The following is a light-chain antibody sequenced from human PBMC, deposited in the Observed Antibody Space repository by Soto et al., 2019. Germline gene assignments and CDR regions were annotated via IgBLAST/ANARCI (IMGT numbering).Light chain of an antibody. Sequence: QSVLTQPASVSGSPGQSITISCTGTSGDVGGYYYVSRYQQLPGKAPKLMISEVSNRPSGVSNRFSGSKSGNTASLTISGLQAEDEADYYCQSFDSSRFYVFGTGTKVTVL. CDR2: EVS. J-gene: IGLJ1*01. CDR1: SGDVGGYYY. V-gene: IGLV2-14*01. CDR3: QSFDSSRFYV.